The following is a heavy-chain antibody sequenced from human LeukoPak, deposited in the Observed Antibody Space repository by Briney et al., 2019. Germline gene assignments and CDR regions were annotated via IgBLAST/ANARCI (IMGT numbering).Heavy chain of an antibody. CDR1: GFTFSSYW. D-gene: IGHD3-10*01. CDR2: IKQEGSER. CDR3: ARDGPYYYGSGIDY. V-gene: IGHV3-7*03. J-gene: IGHJ4*02. Sequence: GGSLRLSCAASGFTFSSYWMSWVRQAPGKGLEWVPNIKQEGSERYYVDSGKGRFTISRDNAKNSLYLQMNSLRAEDTAVYYCARDGPYYYGSGIDYWGQGTLVTVSS.